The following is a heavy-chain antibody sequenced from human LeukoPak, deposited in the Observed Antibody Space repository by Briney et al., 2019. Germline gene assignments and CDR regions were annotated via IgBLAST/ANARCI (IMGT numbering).Heavy chain of an antibody. D-gene: IGHD5-12*01. CDR1: GFTVSSNY. CDR2: IYGGGAT. CDR3: ARGSGHGFDP. Sequence: AGGSLRLSCAASGFTVSSNYMSWVRQAPGKGLEWVSVIYGGGATSYVDSVKGRFTLSRDNSQNTLYLQMNSLRDEDTAVYYCARGSGHGFDPWGQGTLVTVSS. J-gene: IGHJ5*02. V-gene: IGHV3-53*01.